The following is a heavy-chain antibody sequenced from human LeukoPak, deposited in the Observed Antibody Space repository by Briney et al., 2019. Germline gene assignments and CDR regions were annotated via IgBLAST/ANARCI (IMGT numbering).Heavy chain of an antibody. CDR1: GGTFSSYA. CDR3: AKDRIRSTGTISFDY. V-gene: IGHV1-69*04. CDR2: IIPILGIA. J-gene: IGHJ4*02. Sequence: ASVKVSCKASGGTFSSYAISWVRQAPGQGLEWMGRIIPILGIANYAQKFQGRVTITADKSTSTAYMELSSLRAEDTAVYYCAKDRIRSTGTISFDYWGQGTLVTVSS. D-gene: IGHD1-7*01.